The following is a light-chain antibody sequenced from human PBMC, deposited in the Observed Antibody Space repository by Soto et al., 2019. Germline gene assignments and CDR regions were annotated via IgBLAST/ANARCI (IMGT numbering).Light chain of an antibody. CDR2: GNN. J-gene: IGLJ2*01. Sequence: QSVVTQPPSVSGAPGQRVTISCTGSSSNIGAGYDVHWYQQFPGTAPKLLIYGNNNRPSGVTDRFSGSKSGTSASLAITVLQAEDEADYYCQSFDTRLNSVVFGGGTKLTVL. V-gene: IGLV1-40*01. CDR3: QSFDTRLNSVV. CDR1: SSNIGAGYD.